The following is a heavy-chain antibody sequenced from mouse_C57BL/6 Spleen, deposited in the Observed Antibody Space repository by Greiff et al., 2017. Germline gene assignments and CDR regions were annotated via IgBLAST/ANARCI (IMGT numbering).Heavy chain of an antibody. Sequence: VQLQQPGAELVRPGSSVKLSCKASGYTFTSYWMHWVKQRPIQGLEWIGNIDPSDSETHYNQKFKDKATLTVDKSSSTAYMQLSSLTSEDSAVYYCARVTGTYYAMDDWGQGASVTVSS. CDR2: IDPSDSET. V-gene: IGHV1-52*01. CDR3: ARVTGTYYAMDD. CDR1: GYTFTSYW. J-gene: IGHJ4*01. D-gene: IGHD4-1*01.